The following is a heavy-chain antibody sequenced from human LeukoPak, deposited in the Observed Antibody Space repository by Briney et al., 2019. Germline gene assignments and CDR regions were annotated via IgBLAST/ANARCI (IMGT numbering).Heavy chain of an antibody. CDR2: INWNGGST. D-gene: IGHD6-19*01. V-gene: IGHV3-20*04. CDR3: ALNGENGSGWYGDYYYYYMDV. CDR1: GFTFDDYG. J-gene: IGHJ6*03. Sequence: GGSLRLSCAASGFTFDDYGMSWVRQAPGKGLEWVSGINWNGGSTGYADSMKGRFTISRDNAKNSLYLQMNSLRAEDTALYYCALNGENGSGWYGDYYYYYMDVWGKGTTVTVSS.